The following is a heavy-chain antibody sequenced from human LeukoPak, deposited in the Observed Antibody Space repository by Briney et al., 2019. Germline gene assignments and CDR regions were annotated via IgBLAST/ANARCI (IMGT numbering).Heavy chain of an antibody. CDR1: GDSVSSNSAA. D-gene: IGHD6-19*01. CDR2: TYYRSKWYN. J-gene: IGHJ3*02. V-gene: IGHV6-1*01. Sequence: SQTLSLTCAISGDSVSSNSAAWNRIRQSPSRGLEWLGRTYYRSKWYNDYAVSVKSRITINPDTSKNQFSLQLNSVTPEDTAVYYCARGWGAVAGDAFDIWGQGTMVTVS. CDR3: ARGWGAVAGDAFDI.